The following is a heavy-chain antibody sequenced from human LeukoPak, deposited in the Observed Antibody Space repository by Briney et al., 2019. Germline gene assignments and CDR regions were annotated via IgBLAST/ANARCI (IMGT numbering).Heavy chain of an antibody. V-gene: IGHV4-34*01. Sequence: KPSETLSLTCAVYGGSFSGYYWSWIRQPPGKGLEWIGEINHSGSTNCNPSLKSRVTISVDTSKNQFSLKLSSVTAADTAVYYCARSRNGGHERSNWFDPWGQGTLVTVSS. J-gene: IGHJ5*02. CDR1: GGSFSGYY. D-gene: IGHD4-23*01. CDR3: ARSRNGGHERSNWFDP. CDR2: INHSGST.